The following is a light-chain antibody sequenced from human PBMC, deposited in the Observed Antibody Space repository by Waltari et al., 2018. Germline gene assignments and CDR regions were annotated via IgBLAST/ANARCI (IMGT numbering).Light chain of an antibody. CDR3: QQYYDTPFT. CDR1: QSVLHNSKNKNS. Sequence: DIVMTQSPDSLAVSLGERATINCKSSQSVLHNSKNKNSLAWYQHKPGQPPKLLIYWASTRESGVPDRFSGSGSGTDFTLTISSLQAEDVAFYYCQQYYDTPFTFGPGTKVGIK. V-gene: IGKV4-1*01. CDR2: WAS. J-gene: IGKJ3*01.